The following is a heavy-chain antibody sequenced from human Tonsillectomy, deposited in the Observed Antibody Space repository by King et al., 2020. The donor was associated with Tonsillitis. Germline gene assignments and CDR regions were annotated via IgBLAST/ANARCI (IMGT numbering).Heavy chain of an antibody. V-gene: IGHV3-15*01. D-gene: IGHD3-22*01. Sequence: VQLVESGGGLVKPGGSLRLSCAASGFTFSDAWMSWVRQTPGKGLEWVGCIKRKTDGGTTDYAAPVKGRFTISRDDSKNTLYLQMNSLKTQDTAVYYCTTAAYDSSAYYYYYYYGMDVWGQGTTVTVSS. CDR1: GFTFSDAW. CDR3: TTAAYDSSAYYYYYYYGMDV. J-gene: IGHJ6*02. CDR2: IKRKTDGGTT.